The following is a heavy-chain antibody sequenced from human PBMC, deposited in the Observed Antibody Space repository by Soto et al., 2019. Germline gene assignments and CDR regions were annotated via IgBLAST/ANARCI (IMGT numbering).Heavy chain of an antibody. Sequence: QVQLQESGPGLVKPSQTLSVTCTVSGASVTSGGYYWTWIRQHSGKGLEWIGHIYSDGRTYYSPSLKSRLTISPDMSKNQFSLRLTSVTVADTAVYYCASGYKYPSDYWGQGTLVAVSS. CDR1: GASVTSGGYY. CDR3: ASGYKYPSDY. D-gene: IGHD6-25*01. CDR2: IYSDGRT. J-gene: IGHJ4*02. V-gene: IGHV4-31*03.